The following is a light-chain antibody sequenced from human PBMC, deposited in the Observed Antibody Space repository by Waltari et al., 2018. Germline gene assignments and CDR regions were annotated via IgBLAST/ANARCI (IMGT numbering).Light chain of an antibody. CDR2: DAS. Sequence: IVLTQSPATLSLSPGESASLSCSASQSVSTYLAGYQQKPGQAPRLRIYDASTRATGIPTRFVSVGSRTDFTLTIPRLEPEDVAVYYCQERSNWPGGSFGGGTKVETK. V-gene: IGKV3-11*01. CDR1: QSVSTY. CDR3: QERSNWPGGS. J-gene: IGKJ4*01.